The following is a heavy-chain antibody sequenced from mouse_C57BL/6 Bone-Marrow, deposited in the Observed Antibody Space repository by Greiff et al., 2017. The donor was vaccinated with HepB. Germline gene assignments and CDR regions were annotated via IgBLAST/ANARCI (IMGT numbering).Heavy chain of an antibody. CDR2: IHPNSGST. J-gene: IGHJ2*01. CDR1: GYTFTSYW. V-gene: IGHV1-64*01. Sequence: QVQLQQPGAELVKPGASVKLSCKASGYTFTSYWMHWVKQRPGQGREWIGMIHPNSGSTNYNEKFKSKATLTVDKSSSTAYMQLSSLTSEDSAVYYCARPGYYGSSYDYWGQGTTLTVSS. CDR3: ARPGYYGSSYDY. D-gene: IGHD1-1*01.